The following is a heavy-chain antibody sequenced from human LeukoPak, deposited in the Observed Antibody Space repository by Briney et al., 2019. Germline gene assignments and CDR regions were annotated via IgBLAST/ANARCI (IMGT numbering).Heavy chain of an antibody. J-gene: IGHJ4*02. CDR1: GYTFTSYG. D-gene: IGHD5-24*01. V-gene: IGHV1-18*01. CDR3: ASGRDYGMATALDY. CDR2: ISAYNGDT. Sequence: ASVKVSCKASGYTFTSYGISWVRQAPGQGLEWMGWISAYNGDTNYAQKLQGRVTMTTDTSTSTAYMELRSLRSDDTAVYYCASGRDYGMATALDYWGQGTLVTVSS.